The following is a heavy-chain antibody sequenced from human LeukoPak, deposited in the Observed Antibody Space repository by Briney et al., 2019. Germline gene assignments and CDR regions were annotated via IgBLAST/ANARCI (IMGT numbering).Heavy chain of an antibody. D-gene: IGHD6-13*01. CDR1: NGSISSYY. Sequence: KSSETLSLTCTVSNGSISSYYWNWIRQPAGKGLEWIGRIYTSGSTNYNPSLKSRVTMSVDTSKNQFSLKLSSVTAADTAVYYCARVSSSWYQDWYFDLWGRGTLVTVSS. CDR3: ARVSSSWYQDWYFDL. J-gene: IGHJ2*01. V-gene: IGHV4-4*07. CDR2: IYTSGST.